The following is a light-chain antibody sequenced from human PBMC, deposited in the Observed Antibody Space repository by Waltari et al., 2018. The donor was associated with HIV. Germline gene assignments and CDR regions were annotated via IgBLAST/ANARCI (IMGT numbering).Light chain of an antibody. J-gene: IGKJ4*01. CDR2: WAS. CDR1: QSVLYSSNNKNY. V-gene: IGKV4-1*01. Sequence: DIVMTQSPDSLAVSLGERATINCKSRQSVLYSSNNKNYLAWYQQKPGQPPELLIYWASTRVSGVPDRFSGSGSGTDFTLTISSLQAEDVAVYYCQQYYSNPLTFGGGTKVEIK. CDR3: QQYYSNPLT.